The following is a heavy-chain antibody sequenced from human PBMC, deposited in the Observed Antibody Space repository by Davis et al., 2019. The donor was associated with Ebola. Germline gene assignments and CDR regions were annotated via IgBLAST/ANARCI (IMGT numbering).Heavy chain of an antibody. CDR3: ARARMTGYSYGFYDYFDY. D-gene: IGHD5-18*01. Sequence: ASVKVSCKASGYTFTSYYMHWVRQAPGQGLEWMGIINPSGGSTSYAQKFQGRVTMTRDTSTSTVYMELSSLRSEDTAVYYCARARMTGYSYGFYDYFDYWGQGTLVTVSS. J-gene: IGHJ4*02. CDR2: INPSGGST. CDR1: GYTFTSYY. V-gene: IGHV1-46*01.